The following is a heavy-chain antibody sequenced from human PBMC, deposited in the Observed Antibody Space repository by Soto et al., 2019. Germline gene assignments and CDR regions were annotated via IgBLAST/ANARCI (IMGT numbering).Heavy chain of an antibody. CDR2: ISSNSACI. J-gene: IGHJ5*02. CDR3: TRDASRDSSARGWFDP. V-gene: IGHV3-21*01. CDR1: GFTFRSFT. D-gene: IGHD6-13*01. Sequence: VGSLTLSCAASGFTFRSFTMNWVRPAPGKGLEWGATISSNSACIHYTDALRGRFTISRDNDKNSLHLQMNSLTAEHTAGYYCTRDASRDSSARGWFDPWGPGTLVTVSS.